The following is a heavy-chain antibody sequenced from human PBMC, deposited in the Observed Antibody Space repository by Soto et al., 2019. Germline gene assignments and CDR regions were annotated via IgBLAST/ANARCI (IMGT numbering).Heavy chain of an antibody. Sequence: GGSLRLSCAASGFTFSDYYMSWIRQAPGKGLEWVSYISSSGSTIYYADSVKGRFTISRDNAKNSLYLQMNSLRAEDTAVYYCARGYCSSTSCYTGWDWFDPWGQGTLVTVSS. J-gene: IGHJ5*02. CDR2: ISSSGSTI. CDR1: GFTFSDYY. V-gene: IGHV3-11*01. D-gene: IGHD2-2*02. CDR3: ARGYCSSTSCYTGWDWFDP.